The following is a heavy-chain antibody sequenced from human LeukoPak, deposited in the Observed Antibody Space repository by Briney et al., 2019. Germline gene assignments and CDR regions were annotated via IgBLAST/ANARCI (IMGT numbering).Heavy chain of an antibody. J-gene: IGHJ3*01. CDR1: GGSISSGGYF. CDR3: ARARPAAGIFAFDF. V-gene: IGHV4-31*03. CDR2: IYYTRRT. D-gene: IGHD6-13*01. Sequence: SETLSLTCTVSGGSISSGGYFWSWIRQLPGKGLECIGYIYYTRRTYYNPSLKSRVTISVDTSKNQFSLMLTSVTAAETAVYHCARARPAAGIFAFDFWGQGTMVAVSS.